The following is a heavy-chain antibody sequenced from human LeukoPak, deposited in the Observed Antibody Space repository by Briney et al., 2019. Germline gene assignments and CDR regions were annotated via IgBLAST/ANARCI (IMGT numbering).Heavy chain of an antibody. V-gene: IGHV4-59*08. CDR2: IYYSGST. D-gene: IGHD6-6*01. CDR3: ARHGLVAARHAFDI. Sequence: PSETLSLTCPVSGGSLSSFSWGWVRPPPGEGMGWGGYIYYSGSTNYNPSLKSRVTISVDTSKNQFSLKLSSVTAADTAVYYCARHGLVAARHAFDIWGQGTMVTVSS. CDR1: GGSLSSFS. J-gene: IGHJ3*02.